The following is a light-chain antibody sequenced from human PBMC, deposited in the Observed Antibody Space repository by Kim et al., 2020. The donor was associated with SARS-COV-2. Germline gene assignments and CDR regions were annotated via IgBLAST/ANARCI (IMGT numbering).Light chain of an antibody. V-gene: IGLV4-69*02. CDR2: LNSDGSH. CDR3: QTWGTGIVV. Sequence: ASVKLTCTLSSGHSNYAIAWHQQQPEKGHRYLMRLNSDGSHSKGDGIPDRFSGSRSGAERYLTISSLQSEDEADYYCQTWGTGIVVFGGGTQLTVL. J-gene: IGLJ2*01. CDR1: SGHSNYA.